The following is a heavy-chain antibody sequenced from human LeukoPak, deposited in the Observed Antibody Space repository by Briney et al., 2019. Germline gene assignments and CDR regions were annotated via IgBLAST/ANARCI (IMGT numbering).Heavy chain of an antibody. CDR1: GGSISSYY. CDR3: ARRIVVVTASGYFDL. J-gene: IGHJ2*01. CDR2: IYYSGST. D-gene: IGHD2-21*02. V-gene: IGHV4-59*08. Sequence: SETLSLTCTVAGGSISSYYWSWIRRPPGRGLEWIGYIYYSGSTNYNPSLKSRVTISVDTSKNQFSLKLSSVTAADTAVYYCARRIVVVTASGYFDLWGRGTLVTVSS.